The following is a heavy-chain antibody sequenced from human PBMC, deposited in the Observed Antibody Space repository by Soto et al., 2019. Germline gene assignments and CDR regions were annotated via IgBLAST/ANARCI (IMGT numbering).Heavy chain of an antibody. D-gene: IGHD2-21*01. CDR1: GAALNSGNYY. J-gene: IGHJ5*02. CDR3: ERLRIATNNYKWFDP. V-gene: IGHV4-31*03. CDR2: IYVTGAV. Sequence: LSLNCSVSGAALNSGNYYWSWIRQVPGKGLEWIGHIYVTGAVDYNPSLMDRITISQDTSERQFSLNLRLVTTADTAVYYCERLRIATNNYKWFDPWGQGTLVTVSS.